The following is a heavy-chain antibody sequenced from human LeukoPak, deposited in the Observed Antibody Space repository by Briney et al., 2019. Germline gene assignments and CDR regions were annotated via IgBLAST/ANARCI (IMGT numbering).Heavy chain of an antibody. CDR1: KHTFTGYY. J-gene: IGHJ4*02. Sequence: ASVKVSCKTSKHTFTGYYIHWVQQAPGKGLEWMGRVDLQDGDTKYADKFQGRVTMTADTTTDMAYMELSSLRSDDTAVYYCATGIAIFGTTATASLDYWGQGTLVTISS. D-gene: IGHD3-3*01. V-gene: IGHV1-69-2*01. CDR3: ATGIAIFGTTATASLDY. CDR2: VDLQDGDT.